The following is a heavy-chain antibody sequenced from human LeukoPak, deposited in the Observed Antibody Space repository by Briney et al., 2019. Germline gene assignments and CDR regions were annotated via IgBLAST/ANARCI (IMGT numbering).Heavy chain of an antibody. Sequence: ASVKVSCKASGYTFTSYYMHWVRQAPGQGLEWMGWISAYNGNTNYAQKLQGRVTMTTDTSTSTAYMELRSLRSDDTAVYYCARDYYGSGSYYIYYYYYMDVWGKGTTVTVSS. J-gene: IGHJ6*03. CDR2: ISAYNGNT. D-gene: IGHD3-10*01. CDR3: ARDYYGSGSYYIYYYYYMDV. V-gene: IGHV1-18*04. CDR1: GYTFTSYY.